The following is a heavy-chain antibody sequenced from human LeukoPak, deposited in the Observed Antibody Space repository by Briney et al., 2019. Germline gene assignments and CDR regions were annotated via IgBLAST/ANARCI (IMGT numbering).Heavy chain of an antibody. V-gene: IGHV1-69*04. J-gene: IGHJ6*02. CDR2: IIPILGIA. Sequence: SVKVSCKASGGTFSSYAISWVRQAPGQGLEWMGRIIPILGIANYAQKFQGRVTITADKSTSTAYMELSSLRSEDTAVYYCAGGGQLGIPYYYYGMDVWGQGTTVTVSS. CDR3: AGGGQLGIPYYYYGMDV. D-gene: IGHD7-27*01. CDR1: GGTFSSYA.